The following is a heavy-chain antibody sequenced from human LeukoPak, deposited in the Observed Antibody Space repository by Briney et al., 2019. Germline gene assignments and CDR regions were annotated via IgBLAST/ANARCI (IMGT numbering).Heavy chain of an antibody. CDR3: ARNAFFDSTGYYYYFDY. J-gene: IGHJ4*02. CDR1: GYSISIGYY. Sequence: PSETLSLTCAVSGYSISIGYYWGWIRQPPGKGLEWIGSFYHSGSTYYNPSLKSRVTLSMDTSKNQFSLKLNSATAADTAAYYCARNAFFDSTGYYYYFDYWGQGSLVTVSS. D-gene: IGHD3-22*01. CDR2: FYHSGST. V-gene: IGHV4-38-2*01.